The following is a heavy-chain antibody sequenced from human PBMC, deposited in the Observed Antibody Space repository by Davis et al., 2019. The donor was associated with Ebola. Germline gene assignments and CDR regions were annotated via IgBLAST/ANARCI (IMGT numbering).Heavy chain of an antibody. V-gene: IGHV3-48*03. CDR1: GFNFGIYE. Sequence: GGSLRLSCATSGFNFGIYEMNWVRQAPGKGLEWIAYISRSGGPIYYADSVKGRFTISRDDAKNSVYLQMNSLRAEDTAVYYCARFGYSSTWPYGAFDIWGRGTMVTVSS. CDR2: ISRSGGPI. CDR3: ARFGYSSTWPYGAFDI. J-gene: IGHJ3*02. D-gene: IGHD6-13*01.